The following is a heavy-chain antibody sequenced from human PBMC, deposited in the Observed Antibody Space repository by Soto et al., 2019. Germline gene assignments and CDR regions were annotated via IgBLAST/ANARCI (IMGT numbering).Heavy chain of an antibody. V-gene: IGHV1-24*01. CDR2: FDPEDGET. CDR3: ATVSAAPTPYYYYYMDV. J-gene: IGHJ6*03. D-gene: IGHD6-6*01. Sequence: AASVKVSCKVSGYTLTELSMHWVRQAHGKGLEWMGGFDPEDGETIYAQKFQGRVTMTEDTSTDTAYMELSSLRSEDTAVYYCATVSAAPTPYYYYYMDVWGKGTTVTVSS. CDR1: GYTLTELS.